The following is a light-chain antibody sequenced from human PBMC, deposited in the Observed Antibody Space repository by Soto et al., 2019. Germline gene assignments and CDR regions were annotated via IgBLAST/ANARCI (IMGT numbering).Light chain of an antibody. CDR1: QGVTNH. Sequence: DIQMTQSPSSLSASVGDRVTITCRASQGVTNHLAWYQQKPGEAPKRLVYDVSSLQSGVPSRFSGSGSGTEFTLTIISLQPEDLATYYCLQHNEFTWTFGQGTKVEMK. J-gene: IGKJ1*01. V-gene: IGKV1-17*01. CDR3: LQHNEFTWT. CDR2: DVS.